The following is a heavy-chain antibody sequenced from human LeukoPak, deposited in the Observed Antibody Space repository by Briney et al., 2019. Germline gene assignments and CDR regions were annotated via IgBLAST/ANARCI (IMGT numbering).Heavy chain of an antibody. J-gene: IGHJ5*02. CDR3: ARQGYCSGGSCHVPSWFDP. D-gene: IGHD2-15*01. CDR2: IYHSGTT. Sequence: SETLSLTCTVSGYSISSGYYWGWIRQPPGKGLEWIGSIYHSGTTTYNPSLKSRVTVSVDKSENQFSLKVSSVTAADTAMYYCARQGYCSGGSCHVPSWFDPWGQGTLVTVSS. CDR1: GYSISSGYY. V-gene: IGHV4-38-2*02.